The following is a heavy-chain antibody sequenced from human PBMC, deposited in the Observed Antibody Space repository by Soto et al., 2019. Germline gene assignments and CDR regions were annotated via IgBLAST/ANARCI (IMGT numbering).Heavy chain of an antibody. Sequence: PXGWLRRACSTSGFTFSSYEMNWVRQAPGKPLEWVSYISSSGNSMYYADSVRGRFTISRDNAKNSLDLQMSSLRAEDTAVYYCERDRGSSSSDNWFDPWGQGTLVTVYS. D-gene: IGHD6-6*01. CDR2: ISSSGNSM. CDR3: ERDRGSSSSDNWFDP. J-gene: IGHJ5*02. V-gene: IGHV3-48*03. CDR1: GFTFSSYE.